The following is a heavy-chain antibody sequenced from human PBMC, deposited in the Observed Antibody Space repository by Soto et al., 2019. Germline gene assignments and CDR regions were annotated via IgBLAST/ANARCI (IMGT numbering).Heavy chain of an antibody. CDR3: ARDDYYDSSGYDFQFDP. V-gene: IGHV4-31*03. CDR1: GGSISSGGFY. Sequence: QVQLQEAGPGLVKPSQTLSLTCTFSGGSISSGGFYWSWIRQHPGKGLEWIGYIYYSGSTYYNPSLKSRVTISVDTSKNQFSLKLSSVTAADTAVYYCARDDYYDSSGYDFQFDPWGQGTLVTVSS. D-gene: IGHD3-22*01. J-gene: IGHJ5*02. CDR2: IYYSGST.